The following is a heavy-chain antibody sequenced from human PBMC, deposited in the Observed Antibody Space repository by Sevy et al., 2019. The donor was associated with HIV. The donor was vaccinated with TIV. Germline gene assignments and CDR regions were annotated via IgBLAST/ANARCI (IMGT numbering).Heavy chain of an antibody. V-gene: IGHV4-59*08. CDR3: AGENAWGRGYS. CDR1: GGSITSPY. J-gene: IGHJ4*02. CDR2: IYYNGHI. Sequence: SETLSLTRTVSGGSITSPYWNWIRQPPGKGLEWIANIYYNGHINYNPSLKSRVTLSLDTSKNQFPLRRSSETAADTAMYYCAGENAWGRGYSWGQGTLVTVSS. D-gene: IGHD1-26*01.